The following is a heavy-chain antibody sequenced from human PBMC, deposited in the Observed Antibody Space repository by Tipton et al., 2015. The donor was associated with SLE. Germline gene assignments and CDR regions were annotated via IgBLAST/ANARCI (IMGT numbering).Heavy chain of an antibody. CDR1: GFTFSSYD. Sequence: SLRLSCAASGFTFSSYDIIWVRQAPGKGLEWVAVIWYDGTNEYYADSVKGRFTVSRDNSKNTLYLQMNSLRAEDTAVYYCARGALGTYYFDFWGQGTRVTVSS. D-gene: IGHD7-27*01. V-gene: IGHV3-33*08. J-gene: IGHJ4*02. CDR2: IWYDGTNE. CDR3: ARGALGTYYFDF.